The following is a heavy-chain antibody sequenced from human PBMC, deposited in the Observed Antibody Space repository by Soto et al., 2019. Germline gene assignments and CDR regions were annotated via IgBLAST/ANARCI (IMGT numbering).Heavy chain of an antibody. V-gene: IGHV3-74*01. Sequence: GGSLRLSCAASGFTFSSYRMHWVRQAPGKGLVWVSRINSDGSSTSYADSVKGRFTISRDNAKNTLYLQMNSLRAEDTAVYYCARDDYDFWSGSHYYYYGMDVWGQGTTVTVSS. D-gene: IGHD3-3*01. CDR2: INSDGSST. J-gene: IGHJ6*02. CDR3: ARDDYDFWSGSHYYYYGMDV. CDR1: GFTFSSYR.